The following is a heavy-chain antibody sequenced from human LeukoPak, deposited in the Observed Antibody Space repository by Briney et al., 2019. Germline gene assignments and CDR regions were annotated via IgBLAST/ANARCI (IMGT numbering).Heavy chain of an antibody. V-gene: IGHV3-21*01. CDR2: ISSSSSYI. Sequence: GGSLRLSCAASGFTFSSYSMNWVRQAPGKGLEWVSSISSSSSYIYYADSVKGRFTISRDNAKNSLYLQMNSLRAEDTAVYYCARVEAGHYFGDWGQGTLVTVSS. J-gene: IGHJ4*02. CDR3: ARVEAGHYFGD. D-gene: IGHD3-10*01. CDR1: GFTFSSYS.